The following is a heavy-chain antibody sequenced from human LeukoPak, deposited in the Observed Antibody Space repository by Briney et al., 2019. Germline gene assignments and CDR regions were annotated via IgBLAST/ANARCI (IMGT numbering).Heavy chain of an antibody. D-gene: IGHD3-22*01. CDR2: LNPNSGAT. CDR3: ARGNYDNLGFYYLDAFDI. J-gene: IGHJ3*02. CDR1: GYTLTNYD. Sequence: ASVKVSCKASGYTLTNYDIDWVRQATGQGLEWMGWLNPNSGATGYAQKFQGRVTMTRITSISTAYMELSSLRSEDTAVYFCARGNYDNLGFYYLDAFDIWGQGTMVTVSS. V-gene: IGHV1-8*01.